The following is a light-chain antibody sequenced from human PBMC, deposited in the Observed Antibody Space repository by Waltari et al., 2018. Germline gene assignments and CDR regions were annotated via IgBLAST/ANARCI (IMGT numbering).Light chain of an antibody. CDR2: ATS. Sequence: EVVMTQSPATLSLSPGERATLSFRASKSVSNNSAWYQQKPGPAPRLLIYATSTRATGIPARFSGSGSGTEFSLTISSLQSEDFAVYYCQQHIDWPRTFGQGTKVEV. CDR1: KSVSNN. J-gene: IGKJ1*01. V-gene: IGKV3-15*01. CDR3: QQHIDWPRT.